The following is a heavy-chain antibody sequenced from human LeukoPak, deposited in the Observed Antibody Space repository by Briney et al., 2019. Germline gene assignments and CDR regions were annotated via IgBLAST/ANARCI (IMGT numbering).Heavy chain of an antibody. Sequence: GGSLRLSCAASGFTFSSYGMSWVRQAPGKGLEWVSGISGSGGSTYYADSVKGRLTISRDKSKNKLYLQINSLRAEDTAVYYCAKTTGYSGGWQENFDYWGQGTLVTVSS. V-gene: IGHV3-23*01. D-gene: IGHD6-19*01. CDR1: GFTFSSYG. CDR3: AKTTGYSGGWQENFDY. CDR2: ISGSGGST. J-gene: IGHJ4*02.